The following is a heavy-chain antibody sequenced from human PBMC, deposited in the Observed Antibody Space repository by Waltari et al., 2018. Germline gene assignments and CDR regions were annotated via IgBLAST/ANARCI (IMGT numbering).Heavy chain of an antibody. V-gene: IGHV3-23*01. CDR1: GFVLGSYA. J-gene: IGHJ4*02. D-gene: IGHD1-7*01. Sequence: EVQLLESGGGLVQHGGDIRLSCVAAGFVLGSYAMTWVRQAPGKGLAWVSGVGAKSDFTNYADSVKGRFTISRDNSKNTLYLQMNSLRVEDAALYYCARYISRGRELMSWGQGTLVTVSS. CDR2: VGAKSDFT. CDR3: ARYISRGRELMS.